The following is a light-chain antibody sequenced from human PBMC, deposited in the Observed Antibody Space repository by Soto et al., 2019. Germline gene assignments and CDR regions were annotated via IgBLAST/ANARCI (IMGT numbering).Light chain of an antibody. CDR1: QGIGDT. CDR2: DTS. J-gene: IGKJ5*01. CDR3: PQGGNSPLT. V-gene: IGKV3D-11*01. Sequence: EVVMTQSPANLYVSRGEGVTLACRAIQGIGDTLAWYTHTPGQTPRILIYDTSTRATGVPARFSCSGPGPACTRAISYLEPEDVYIDCCPQGGNSPLTFGQGTRLEIK.